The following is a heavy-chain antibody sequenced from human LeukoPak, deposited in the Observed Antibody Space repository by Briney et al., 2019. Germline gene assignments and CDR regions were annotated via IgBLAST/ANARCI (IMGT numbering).Heavy chain of an antibody. V-gene: IGHV3-23*01. J-gene: IGHJ4*02. CDR3: AKSVGYDFWSGYY. Sequence: PGGSLRLSCAASGFTFSSYAMSWVRQAPGKGLEWVSAISGSGGSTYYADSVKGRFTISRDNSKNTLYLQMNSLRAEATAVYYCAKSVGYDFWSGYYWGQGTLVTVSS. D-gene: IGHD3-3*01. CDR2: ISGSGGST. CDR1: GFTFSSYA.